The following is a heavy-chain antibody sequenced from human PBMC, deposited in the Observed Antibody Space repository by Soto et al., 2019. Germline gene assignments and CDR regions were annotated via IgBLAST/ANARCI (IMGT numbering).Heavy chain of an antibody. CDR2: IYYSGST. CDR3: ARYKSTYYYGMDV. J-gene: IGHJ6*02. D-gene: IGHD1-20*01. Sequence: SSETLSLTCTVSGGSISSYYWSWIRQPPGKGLEWIGYIYYSGSTNYNPSLKSRVTISVDTSKNQFSLKLSSGTAAGTAGYYCARYKSTYYYGMDVWGQGTPVTV. V-gene: IGHV4-59*01. CDR1: GGSISSYY.